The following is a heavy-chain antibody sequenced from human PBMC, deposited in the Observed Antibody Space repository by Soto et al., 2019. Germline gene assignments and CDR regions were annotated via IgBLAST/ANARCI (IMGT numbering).Heavy chain of an antibody. CDR2: IDPSDSQT. J-gene: IGHJ4*02. CDR3: ARQIYDSDTGPNFQYYFDS. V-gene: IGHV5-10-1*01. D-gene: IGHD3-22*01. Sequence: RESLRICCNGSGYSFAGYWITWVRQKPGKGLEWMGRIDPSDSQTYYSPSFRGHVTISVTKSITTVFLQWSSLRASDTAMYYCARQIYDSDTGPNFQYYFDSWGQGTPVTVSS. CDR1: GYSFAGYW.